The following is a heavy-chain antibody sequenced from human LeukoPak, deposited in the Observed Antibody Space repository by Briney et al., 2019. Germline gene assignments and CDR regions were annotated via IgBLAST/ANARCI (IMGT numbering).Heavy chain of an antibody. J-gene: IGHJ4*02. Sequence: GGSLRLSCAASGFTFSSYAMSWVRQAPGKGLEAPGKGLEWVSTISASGHATYYPDSVRGRFTISRDNSKSTLHLQMDSLRAEDSALYYCAKWPEGATPKFHHWGQGTLDTVSS. V-gene: IGHV3-23*01. CDR1: GFTFSSYA. D-gene: IGHD1-26*01. CDR3: AKWPEGATPKFHH. CDR2: ISASGHAT.